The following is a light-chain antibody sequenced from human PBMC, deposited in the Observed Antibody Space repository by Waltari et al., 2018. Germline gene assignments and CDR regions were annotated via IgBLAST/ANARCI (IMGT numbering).Light chain of an antibody. CDR2: DAS. Sequence: EIVWTQCQGTLSLSPGGRATPSCRASQSVSRTLAWYQQKPGQAPRLLIYDASSRATGIPDRFSGSGSGTDFSLTISRLEPEDFAVYYCQKYGTLPATFGQGTKVEIK. J-gene: IGKJ1*01. V-gene: IGKV3-20*01. CDR3: QKYGTLPAT. CDR1: QSVSRT.